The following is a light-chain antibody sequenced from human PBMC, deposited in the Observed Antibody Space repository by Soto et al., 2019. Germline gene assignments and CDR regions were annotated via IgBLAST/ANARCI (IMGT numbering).Light chain of an antibody. CDR2: DVT. CDR1: SSDIGDYDY. CDR3: CSYVGSNTLYV. J-gene: IGLJ1*01. V-gene: IGLV2-11*01. Sequence: QSALTQPRSVSGSAGQSLTISCSGSSSDIGDYDYVSWYQQHPGKAPTLLIYDVTKRPSGVPDRFSGSKSGDTASLTISGLQAGDEGNYYCCSYVGSNTLYVFGTGTKLTVL.